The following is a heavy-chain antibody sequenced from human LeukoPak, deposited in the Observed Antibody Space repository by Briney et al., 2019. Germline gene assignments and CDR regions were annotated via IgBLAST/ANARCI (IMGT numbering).Heavy chain of an antibody. CDR1: GFTFSSYS. CDR2: ISSSSSYI. Sequence: PGGSLRLSCAASGFTFSSYSMNWVRQAPGKGLEWVSSISSSSSYIYYADSVKGRFTISRDNAKNSLYLQMNSLRAEDTAVYYCARVRGYGDYGENFDYWGRGTLVTVSS. J-gene: IGHJ4*02. D-gene: IGHD4-17*01. V-gene: IGHV3-21*01. CDR3: ARVRGYGDYGENFDY.